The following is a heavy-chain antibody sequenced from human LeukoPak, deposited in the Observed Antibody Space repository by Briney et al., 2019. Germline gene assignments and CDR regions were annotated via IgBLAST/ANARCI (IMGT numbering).Heavy chain of an antibody. J-gene: IGHJ4*02. Sequence: GGSLRLSCSASGSTFSRFAMTWVRHLPGKGLEWVSTISGNGLQKFYADSVKVRFSVSRDNSVNIVYLQMDSLGADDSALYSCAKDSNYLDSSGYFIPLDYWGPGTLVTVAS. D-gene: IGHD3-22*01. CDR3: AKDSNYLDSSGYFIPLDY. V-gene: IGHV3-23*01. CDR1: GSTFSRFA. CDR2: ISGNGLQK.